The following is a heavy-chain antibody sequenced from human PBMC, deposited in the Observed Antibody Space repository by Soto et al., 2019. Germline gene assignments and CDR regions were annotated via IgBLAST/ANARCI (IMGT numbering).Heavy chain of an antibody. CDR2: IWNDGIRK. CDR1: GFTFSRYG. J-gene: IGHJ4*02. D-gene: IGHD3-22*01. Sequence: PGGSVRLSCAASGFTFSRYGMHWVRQAPGKGLEWVALIWNDGIRKVYVDSVKGRFTISRDNSKNTLDLQMNSLRAEDTAVYYCARDDDYEANAFDYWGPGTLVTVSS. V-gene: IGHV3-33*01. CDR3: ARDDDYEANAFDY.